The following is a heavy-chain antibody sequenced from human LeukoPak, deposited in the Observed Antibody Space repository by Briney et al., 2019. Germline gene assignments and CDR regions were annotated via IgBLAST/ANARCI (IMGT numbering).Heavy chain of an antibody. CDR3: ARTRQRGSYFGWFDP. CDR1: GYTFTSYG. V-gene: IGHV1-18*01. J-gene: IGHJ5*02. Sequence: GASVKVSCKASGYTFTSYGISWVRQAPGQGLEWMGWISAYNGNTNYAQKLQGRVTMTTDTSTSTAYMELRSLRSDDTAVYYCARTRQRGSYFGWFDPWGQGTLVTVSS. CDR2: ISAYNGNT. D-gene: IGHD1-26*01.